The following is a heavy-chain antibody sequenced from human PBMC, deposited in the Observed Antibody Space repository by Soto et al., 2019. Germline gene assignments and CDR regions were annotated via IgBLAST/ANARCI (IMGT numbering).Heavy chain of an antibody. Sequence: QVHLVQSGAEVKKPGASVKVSCKGSGYAFTTYGITWVRQAPGQGLEWMGWISAHSGNTNYAQKLQGRVTVTRHTSTSTGYMELRSLRSDGTAVYYCARGRYGDYWGQGALVTVSS. D-gene: IGHD1-1*01. CDR3: ARGRYGDY. J-gene: IGHJ4*02. CDR2: ISAHSGNT. V-gene: IGHV1-18*01. CDR1: GYAFTTYG.